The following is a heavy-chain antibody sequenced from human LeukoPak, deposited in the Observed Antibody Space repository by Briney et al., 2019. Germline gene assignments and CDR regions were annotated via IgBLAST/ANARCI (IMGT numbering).Heavy chain of an antibody. V-gene: IGHV3-30*04. D-gene: IGHD4-17*01. CDR2: ISYDGSNK. CDR1: GLTFSSYA. J-gene: IGHJ4*02. Sequence: PGGSLRLSCAASGLTFSSYAMHWVCQAPGKGLEWVAVISYDGSNKYYSDSVKGRFTISRDNSKNTLYLQMNSLRAEDTAVYYCARDGTTDYGDYVGGFFGYWGQGTLVTVSS. CDR3: ARDGTTDYGDYVGGFFGY.